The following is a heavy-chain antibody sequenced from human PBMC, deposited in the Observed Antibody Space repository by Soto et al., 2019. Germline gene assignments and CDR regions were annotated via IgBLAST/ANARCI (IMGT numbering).Heavy chain of an antibody. J-gene: IGHJ6*02. Sequence: EGSLRLSCAASGFTFSSYAMSWVRQAPGKGLEWVSAISGSGGSTYYADSVKGRFTISRDNSKNTLYLQMNSLRAEDTAVYYCEKDKCLGYGDYGMDVWGQGTTVTVSS. V-gene: IGHV3-23*01. CDR1: GFTFSSYA. D-gene: IGHD4-17*01. CDR2: ISGSGGST. CDR3: EKDKCLGYGDYGMDV.